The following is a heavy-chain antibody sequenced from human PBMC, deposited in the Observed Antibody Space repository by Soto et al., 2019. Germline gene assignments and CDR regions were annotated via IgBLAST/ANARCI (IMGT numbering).Heavy chain of an antibody. Sequence: QVQLVQSGPEVKKPGASVKVSCKASGYTFTSHGVSWVRQAPGQGLEWMGWISASNGDTNYAQKLQGRVTVTTDTSTSTAYMELRSLRPEDTAVYYCVRMLRGSSFDFYHYIDVWGKGTTVTVSS. CDR3: VRMLRGSSFDFYHYIDV. CDR2: ISASNGDT. V-gene: IGHV1-18*01. J-gene: IGHJ6*03. CDR1: GYTFTSHG. D-gene: IGHD3-10*01.